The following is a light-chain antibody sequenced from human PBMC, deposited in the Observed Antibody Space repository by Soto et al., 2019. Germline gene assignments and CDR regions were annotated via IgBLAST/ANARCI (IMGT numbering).Light chain of an antibody. CDR1: QSISSW. V-gene: IGKV1-5*03. CDR3: QQYKTYAWT. CDR2: KAS. Sequence: DIQMTQSPSTLSASVGDRVTITCRASQSISSWLAWYQQKPGKAPKVLIYKASNLESGVPSRFSGSGSGTQFTLTLSSLQPDDFATYFCQQYKTYAWTFGRGTKVEIK. J-gene: IGKJ1*01.